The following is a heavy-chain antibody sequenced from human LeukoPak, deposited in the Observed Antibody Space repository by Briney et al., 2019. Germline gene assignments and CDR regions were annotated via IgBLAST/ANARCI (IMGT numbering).Heavy chain of an antibody. CDR3: ARAGYYDFWSGYHYYYYMDV. Sequence: SVKVSCKASGGTFSSCAISWVRQAPGQGLEWMGGIIPIFGTANYAQKFQGRVTITADESTSTAYMELSSLRSEDTAVYYCARAGYYDFWSGYHYYYYMDVWGKGTTVTVSS. V-gene: IGHV1-69*13. D-gene: IGHD3-3*01. CDR2: IIPIFGTA. J-gene: IGHJ6*03. CDR1: GGTFSSCA.